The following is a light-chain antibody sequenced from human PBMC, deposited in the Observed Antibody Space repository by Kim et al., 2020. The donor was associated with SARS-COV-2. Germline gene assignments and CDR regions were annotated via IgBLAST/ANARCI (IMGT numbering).Light chain of an antibody. V-gene: IGKV3-11*01. Sequence: VVTQSPVTLSLSPGESATFTCRASQSIGVSLGWYQHKPGQAPRLLIYSASNRATGVPARFSGSGFGTDFTLTINNLEPEDSAIYFCQQRNVWPDTFGQGTKL. CDR1: QSIGVS. CDR2: SAS. J-gene: IGKJ2*01. CDR3: QQRNVWPDT.